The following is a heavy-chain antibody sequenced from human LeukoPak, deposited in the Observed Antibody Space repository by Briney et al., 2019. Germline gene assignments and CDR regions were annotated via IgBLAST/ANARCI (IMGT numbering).Heavy chain of an antibody. V-gene: IGHV3-23*01. J-gene: IGHJ4*02. CDR2: ISGSGGGT. CDR3: AKDLGRYRNNYFDY. Sequence: GGSLRLSCAASGFTFNSYAVSWVRQAPEKGLEWVATISGSGGGTYYADSVKGRFTISRDDSKNTLYLQMNSLRAEDTAVYYCAKDLGRYRNNYFDYWGQGTLVTVSS. CDR1: GFTFNSYA. D-gene: IGHD1-26*01.